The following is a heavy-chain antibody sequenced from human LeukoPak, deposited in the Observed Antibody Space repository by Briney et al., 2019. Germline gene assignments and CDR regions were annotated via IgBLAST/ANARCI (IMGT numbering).Heavy chain of an antibody. CDR1: GYTFTIYY. V-gene: IGHV1-46*01. Sequence: AAVKVSCKASGYTFTIYYMHWVRQAPAQGLEWMGIINPSGGSTSNAQKFQGRVTMTSDMSTSTVYMELSSLRSEDSAVYYCASSPGMYSSSSLGYWGQGTLVTVYS. J-gene: IGHJ4*02. D-gene: IGHD6-6*01. CDR3: ASSPGMYSSSSLGY. CDR2: INPSGGST.